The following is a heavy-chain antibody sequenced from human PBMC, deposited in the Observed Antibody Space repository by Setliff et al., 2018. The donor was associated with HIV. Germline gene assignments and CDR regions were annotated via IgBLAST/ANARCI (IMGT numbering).Heavy chain of an antibody. V-gene: IGHV3-30*04. J-gene: IGHJ4*02. Sequence: GGSVRLSCEASGFSFSSYTMNWVRQAPGKGLEWVAVILYDGSNKYYADSVKGRFTISRDNLKKRVYLQMSSLRAEDTAVYFCARDTGQLVYYFDSWGQGTLVTVSS. CDR1: GFSFSSYT. CDR2: ILYDGSNK. D-gene: IGHD3-16*01. CDR3: ARDTGQLVYYFDS.